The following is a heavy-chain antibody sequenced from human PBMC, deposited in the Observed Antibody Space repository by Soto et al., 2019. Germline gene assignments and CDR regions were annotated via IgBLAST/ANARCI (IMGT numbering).Heavy chain of an antibody. Sequence: QVQLVQSGAEVKKPGASVKVSCKASGYTFTSYGISWVRQAPGQGLEWMGWISAYNGNTNYAQKLQGRVTMTTDTATSTAYMELRSLRSDDTAVYYCARDSLIVGATNYYYGMDVWGQGTTVTVSS. J-gene: IGHJ6*02. V-gene: IGHV1-18*01. CDR2: ISAYNGNT. CDR3: ARDSLIVGATNYYYGMDV. D-gene: IGHD1-26*01. CDR1: GYTFTSYG.